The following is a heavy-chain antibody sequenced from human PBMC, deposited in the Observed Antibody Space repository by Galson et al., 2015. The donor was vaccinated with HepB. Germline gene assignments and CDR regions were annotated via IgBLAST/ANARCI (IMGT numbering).Heavy chain of an antibody. D-gene: IGHD3-3*01. CDR2: IKQDGSEK. Sequence: SLRLSCAASGFTFSSYWMSWVRQAPGKGLEWVANIKQDGSEKYYVDSVKGRFTISRDNAKNSLYLQMNSLRAEDTAVYYCARDDFWSGYYIWDYYYYGMDVWGQGTTVTVSS. V-gene: IGHV3-7*01. J-gene: IGHJ6*02. CDR3: ARDDFWSGYYIWDYYYYGMDV. CDR1: GFTFSSYW.